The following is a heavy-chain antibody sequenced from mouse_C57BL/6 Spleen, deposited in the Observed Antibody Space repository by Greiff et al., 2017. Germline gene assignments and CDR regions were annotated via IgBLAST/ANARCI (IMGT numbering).Heavy chain of an antibody. J-gene: IGHJ2*01. D-gene: IGHD4-1*01. V-gene: IGHV1-19*01. CDR3: ARSGANWDGGDFDY. CDR2: INPYNGGT. Sequence: EVQLQQSGPVLVKPGASVKMSCKASGYTFTDYYMNWVKQSHGKSLEWIGVINPYNGGTSYNQKFKGKATLTVDKSSSTAYMELNSLTSEDSAVYYCARSGANWDGGDFDYWGQGTTLTVSS. CDR1: GYTFTDYY.